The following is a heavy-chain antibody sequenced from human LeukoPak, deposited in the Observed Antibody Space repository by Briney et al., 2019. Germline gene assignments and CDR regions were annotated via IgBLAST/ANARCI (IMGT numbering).Heavy chain of an antibody. V-gene: IGHV4-38-2*02. CDR2: IYHSGIT. J-gene: IGHJ4*02. D-gene: IGHD5/OR15-5a*01. Sequence: SETLSLTCTVSDYSISSGYGYYWGWIRQPPGKGLEWIGNIYHSGITYYNHLNSSLKSRVTISIDTSKNQFSLRLTSVTAADTAVYFCATLVSTRYYFDYWGQGTLVTVSS. CDR1: DYSISSGYGYY. CDR3: ATLVSTRYYFDY.